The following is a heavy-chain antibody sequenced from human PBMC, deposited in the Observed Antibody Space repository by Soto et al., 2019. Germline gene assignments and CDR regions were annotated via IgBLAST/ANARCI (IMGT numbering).Heavy chain of an antibody. V-gene: IGHV3-30*18. CDR1: GFTFISYG. Sequence: GGSLRLSCAASGFTFISYGMHWVRQAPGKGLEWVAVIAYDGSNKYYADSVKGRFTISRDNSKNTLYLQMSSLRAEDTAVYYCAKDKGRSLAGGMDVWGQGTTVTVSS. CDR2: IAYDGSNK. J-gene: IGHJ6*02. D-gene: IGHD6-19*01. CDR3: AKDKGRSLAGGMDV.